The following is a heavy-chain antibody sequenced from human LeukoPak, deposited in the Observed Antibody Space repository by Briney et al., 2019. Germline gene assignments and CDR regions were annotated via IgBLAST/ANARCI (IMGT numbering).Heavy chain of an antibody. CDR3: ARDFPPDGVYCSGGSCYHDY. J-gene: IGHJ4*02. CDR2: IYSGGST. Sequence: GGSLRLSCAASGFTVSSNYMSWVRQAPGKGLEWVSVIYSGGSTYYADSVKGRFTIYRDNSKNTLHLQMNSLRAEDTAVYYCARDFPPDGVYCSGGSCYHDYWGQGTLVTVSS. V-gene: IGHV3-66*01. CDR1: GFTVSSNY. D-gene: IGHD2-15*01.